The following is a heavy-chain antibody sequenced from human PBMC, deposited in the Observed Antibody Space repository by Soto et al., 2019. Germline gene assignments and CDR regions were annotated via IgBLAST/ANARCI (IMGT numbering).Heavy chain of an antibody. J-gene: IGHJ4*02. CDR2: ISYDGTNK. CDR3: ARDPKTSGGQHWAFNYFDS. V-gene: IGHV3-30-3*01. CDR1: GFSFSISP. D-gene: IGHD7-27*01. Sequence: GGSLRLSCAASGFSFSISPMHWVRQAPGKGPEWVALISYDGTNKFYADSVKGRFTISRDNSKNTLYLQVDSLRPEDAAVYYCARDPKTSGGQHWAFNYFDSWGQGTLVTVSS.